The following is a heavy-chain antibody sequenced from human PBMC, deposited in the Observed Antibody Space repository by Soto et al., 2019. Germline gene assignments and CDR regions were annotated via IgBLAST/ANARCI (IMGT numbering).Heavy chain of an antibody. J-gene: IGHJ4*02. D-gene: IGHD5-18*01. CDR3: ATLGGTAMVKIDS. V-gene: IGHV1-69*06. CDR2: IIPIFGTA. Sequence: QVQLVQSGAEVKKPGSSVKVSCKASGGTFSSYAISWVRQAPGQGLEWMGGIIPIFGTANYAQKFQGRVTITADKTTSTDYMELSSMRSEDTAVYYCATLGGTAMVKIDSWGQGALVTVSS. CDR1: GGTFSSYA.